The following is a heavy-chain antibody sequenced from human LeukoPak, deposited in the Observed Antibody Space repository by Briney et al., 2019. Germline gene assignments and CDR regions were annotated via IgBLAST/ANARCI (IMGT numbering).Heavy chain of an antibody. CDR1: GFTFSSYS. CDR2: IDKRGDNI. V-gene: IGHV3-23*01. CDR3: AKTDSGYTKGYYSYYYMDV. Sequence: PGGSLRLSCAASGFTFSSYSMNWVRQAPGKGLEWVAGIDKRGDNIHYGDSVKGRFTIFRDNSKNTVYLQMNSVRVEDTAQYYCAKTDSGYTKGYYSYYYMDVWGKGTTVTVSS. D-gene: IGHD5-18*01. J-gene: IGHJ6*03.